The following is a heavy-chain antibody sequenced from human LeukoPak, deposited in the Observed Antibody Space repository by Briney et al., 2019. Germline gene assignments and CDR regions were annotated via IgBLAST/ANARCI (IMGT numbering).Heavy chain of an antibody. CDR1: GGSFSGYY. J-gene: IGHJ4*02. D-gene: IGHD2-15*01. CDR3: ARRGYCSGGSCRTGVY. CDR2: INHSGST. Sequence: SETLSLTCAVYGGSFSGYYWSWIRQPPGKGLEWIGEINHSGSTNYNPSLKSRVTISVDTSKNQFYLKLSSVTAADTAVYYCARRGYCSGGSCRTGVYWGQGTLVTVSS. V-gene: IGHV4-34*01.